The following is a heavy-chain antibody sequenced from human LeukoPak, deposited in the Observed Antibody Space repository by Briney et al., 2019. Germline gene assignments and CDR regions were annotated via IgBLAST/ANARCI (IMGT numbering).Heavy chain of an antibody. CDR3: AKETRGDYGQSLDY. CDR2: IRYDGSNK. V-gene: IGHV3-30*02. CDR1: GFTFSSYG. Sequence: PGGSLRLSYAASGFTFSSYGMHWVRQAPGKGLEWVAFIRYDGSNKYYADSVKGRFTISRDNSKNTLYLQMNSLRAEDTAVYYCAKETRGDYGQSLDYWGQGTLVTVSS. D-gene: IGHD4-17*01. J-gene: IGHJ4*02.